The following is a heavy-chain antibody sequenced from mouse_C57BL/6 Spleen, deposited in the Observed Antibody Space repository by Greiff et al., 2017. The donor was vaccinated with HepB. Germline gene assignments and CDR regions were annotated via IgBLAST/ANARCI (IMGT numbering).Heavy chain of an antibody. CDR2: ISDGGSYT. J-gene: IGHJ4*01. CDR1: GFTFSSYA. D-gene: IGHD2-2*01. CDR3: ARVGDGYDLYAMDY. V-gene: IGHV5-4*03. Sequence: DVKLVESGGGLVKPGGSLKLSCAASGFTFSSYAMSWVRQTPEKRLEWVATISDGGSYTYYPDNVKGRFTISRDNAKNNLYLQMSHLKSEDTAMYYCARVGDGYDLYAMDYWGQGTSVTVSS.